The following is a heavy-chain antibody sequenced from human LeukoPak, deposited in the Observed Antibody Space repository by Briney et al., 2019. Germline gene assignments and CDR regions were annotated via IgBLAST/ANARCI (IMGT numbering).Heavy chain of an antibody. V-gene: IGHV3-33*01. CDR1: GFTFSSYG. CDR3: ARAPLYGSGSYYQYYFDY. CDR2: IWYDGSNK. Sequence: GRSLRLSCAASGFTFSSYGMHWVRQAPGKGLEWVAVIWYDGSNKYYADSVKGRFTISRDNSKNTLYLQMNSLRAEDTAVYYCARAPLYGSGSYYQYYFDYWGQGTLVTVSS. D-gene: IGHD3-10*01. J-gene: IGHJ4*02.